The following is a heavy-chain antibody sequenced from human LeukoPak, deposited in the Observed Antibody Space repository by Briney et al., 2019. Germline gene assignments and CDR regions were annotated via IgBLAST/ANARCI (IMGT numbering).Heavy chain of an antibody. V-gene: IGHV4-39*01. CDR3: ARFYYDSSGYYQTCYFDY. CDR2: IYYSGST. D-gene: IGHD3-22*01. J-gene: IGHJ4*02. Sequence: PSETLSLTCTVSGGSISSSSYYWGWIRQPPGKGLEWIGSIYYSGSTYYNPSLKSRVTISVDTSKNQFSLNLSSVTAADTAVYYCARFYYDSSGYYQTCYFDYWGQGTLVTVSS. CDR1: GGSISSSSYY.